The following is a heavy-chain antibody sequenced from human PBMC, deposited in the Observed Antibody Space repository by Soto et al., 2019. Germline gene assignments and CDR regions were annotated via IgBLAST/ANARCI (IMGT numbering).Heavy chain of an antibody. CDR3: ARSPSLAYDYGYGDYVGWFDP. CDR2: IYYSGST. V-gene: IGHV4-59*01. J-gene: IGHJ5*02. D-gene: IGHD4-17*01. CDR1: GGSISSYY. Sequence: SETLSLTCTVSGGSISSYYWSWIRQPPGKGLEWIGYIYYSGSTNYNPSLKSRVTISVDTSKNQFSLKLSSVTAADTAVYYCARSPSLAYDYGYGDYVGWFDPWGQGTLVTVS.